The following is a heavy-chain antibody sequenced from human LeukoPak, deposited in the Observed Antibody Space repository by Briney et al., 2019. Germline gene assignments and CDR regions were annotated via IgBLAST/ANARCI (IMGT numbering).Heavy chain of an antibody. J-gene: IGHJ6*02. CDR2: IQYDGSNQ. CDR1: GFTFSSYG. D-gene: IGHD3-9*01. Sequence: GGSLRLSCTASGFTFSSYGIHWVRQAPGKGLEWVAGIQYDGSNQYYADSVKGRLTISRDNSKNTLYLQMNTLRVEDTAVYYCTRDLMDYDVSTGLHHYYMDVWGQGTTVTVSS. CDR3: TRDLMDYDVSTGLHHYYMDV. V-gene: IGHV3-30*12.